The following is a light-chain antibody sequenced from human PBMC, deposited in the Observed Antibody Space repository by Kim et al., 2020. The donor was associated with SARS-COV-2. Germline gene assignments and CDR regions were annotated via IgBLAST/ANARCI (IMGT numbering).Light chain of an antibody. CDR3: QQRSNWPPLYT. CDR2: AAS. V-gene: IGKV3-11*01. Sequence: SPGARATLSCRASQSVSSYLAWYQQKPGQAPRLLIYAASNRATGIPARFSGSGSGTDFSLTISSLEPEDFAVYYCQQRSNWPPLYTFGQGTKLEI. CDR1: QSVSSY. J-gene: IGKJ2*01.